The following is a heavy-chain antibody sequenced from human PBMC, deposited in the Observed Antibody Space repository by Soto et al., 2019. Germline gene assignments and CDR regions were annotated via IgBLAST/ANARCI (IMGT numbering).Heavy chain of an antibody. Sequence: QVQLVESGGGVVQPGRSLRLSCAASGFTFSSYGMHWVRQAPGKGLEWVAVIWYDGSNKYYADSVKGRFTISRDNSKNTLYLQMNSLRAEDTAVYYCARELYRGSYYNYYYYGMDVWGQGTTVTVSS. CDR2: IWYDGSNK. V-gene: IGHV3-33*01. J-gene: IGHJ6*02. CDR3: ARELYRGSYYNYYYYGMDV. CDR1: GFTFSSYG. D-gene: IGHD1-26*01.